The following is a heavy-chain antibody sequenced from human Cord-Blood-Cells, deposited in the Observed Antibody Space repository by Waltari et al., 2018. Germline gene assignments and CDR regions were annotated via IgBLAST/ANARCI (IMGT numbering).Heavy chain of an antibody. J-gene: IGHJ4*02. V-gene: IGHV3-30-3*01. D-gene: IGHD1-1*01. CDR3: ASQFGWERLGGLFDY. CDR1: GFTFSSYA. Sequence: QVQLVESGGGVVQPGWHLRLSGAASGFTFSSYAIPWVRPAPGKGLAWVAVISYDGSNKYYADSVKGRFTISRDNSKNTLYLQMNSLRAEDTAVYYCASQFGWERLGGLFDYWGQGTLVTVSS. CDR2: ISYDGSNK.